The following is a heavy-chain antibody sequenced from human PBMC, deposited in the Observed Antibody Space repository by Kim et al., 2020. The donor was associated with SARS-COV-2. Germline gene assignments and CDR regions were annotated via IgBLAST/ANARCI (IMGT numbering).Heavy chain of an antibody. CDR2: LYYSGST. CDR3: ARYLKNSGTYYFDY. CDR1: GGSISSTSYY. D-gene: IGHD3-10*01. Sequence: SETLSLTCTVSGGSISSTSYYWGWVRQPPGKGLEWIGSLYYSGSTYYNPSLKSRVTISVDMSSNLFSLKLTSVTAADTAVYYCARYLKNSGTYYFDYWGQGILVTVSS. V-gene: IGHV4-39*07. J-gene: IGHJ4*02.